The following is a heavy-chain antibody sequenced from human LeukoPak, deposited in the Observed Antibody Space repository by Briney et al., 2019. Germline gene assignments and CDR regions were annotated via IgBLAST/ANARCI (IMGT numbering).Heavy chain of an antibody. D-gene: IGHD3-9*01. CDR1: GGSISSTNW. V-gene: IGHV4-4*02. J-gene: IGHJ5*02. CDR2: IYYSGST. CDR3: AREGQYYDILTGYPTENWFDP. Sequence: SGTLSLTCAVSGGSISSTNWWSWVRQPPGKGLEWIGYIYYSGSTNYNPSLKSRVTISVDTSKNQFSLKLSSVTAADTAVYYCAREGQYYDILTGYPTENWFDPWGQGTLVTVSS.